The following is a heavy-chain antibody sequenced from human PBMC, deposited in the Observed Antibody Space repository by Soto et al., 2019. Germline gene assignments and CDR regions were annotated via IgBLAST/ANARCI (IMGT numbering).Heavy chain of an antibody. D-gene: IGHD2-15*01. CDR1: GATFSTYA. J-gene: IGHJ6*02. Sequence: QVQLVQSGAEVKKPGSSVRVSCQASGATFSTYAISWLRQAPGQGLEWMGGIIPIFGTTNYAQKFQGRVTITADEITSTAYMELSGLRSEDTAMYYCARDEPAGSCIGGSCKYYYGMDVWGQGTTVTVSS. CDR2: IIPIFGTT. V-gene: IGHV1-69*01. CDR3: ARDEPAGSCIGGSCKYYYGMDV.